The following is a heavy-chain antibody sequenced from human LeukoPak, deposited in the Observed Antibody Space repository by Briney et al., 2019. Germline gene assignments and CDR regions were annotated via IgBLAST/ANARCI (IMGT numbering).Heavy chain of an antibody. CDR3: ARDRGDYDY. CDR1: GGSISSYY. Sequence: SETLSLTCTVSGGSISSYYWSWIRQPPGKGLEWIGEINHSGSTNYNPSLKSRVTISVDTSKNQFSLKLSSVTAADTAVYYCARDRGDYDYWGQGTLVTVSS. V-gene: IGHV4-34*01. J-gene: IGHJ4*02. CDR2: INHSGST. D-gene: IGHD4-17*01.